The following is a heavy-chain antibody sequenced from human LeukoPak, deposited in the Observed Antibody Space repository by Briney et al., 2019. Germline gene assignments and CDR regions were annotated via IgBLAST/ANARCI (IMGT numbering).Heavy chain of an antibody. Sequence: GGSLRLSCAASGITLSVYWMSWVRQAPGKGLEWVANIKQDGSEKYYVDSVKGRFTISRDDAKNSLYLQMDSLRAEDTAVYYCARAYGDSYYYYYYYMDVWGKGTTVTVSS. D-gene: IGHD4-17*01. V-gene: IGHV3-7*01. CDR2: IKQDGSEK. CDR1: GITLSVYW. CDR3: ARAYGDSYYYYYYYMDV. J-gene: IGHJ6*03.